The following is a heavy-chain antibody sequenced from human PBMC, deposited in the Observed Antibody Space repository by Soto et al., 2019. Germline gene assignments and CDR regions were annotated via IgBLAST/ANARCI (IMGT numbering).Heavy chain of an antibody. CDR2: INPSGGST. Sequence: GASVKVSCKASGYTFTSYYMHWVRQAPGQGLEWMGIINPSGGSTSYAQKFQGRVTMTRDTSTSTVYMELSSLRSEDTAVYYCARDKRHTTGDPDAFDIWGQGTMVTVSS. CDR1: GYTFTSYY. J-gene: IGHJ3*02. CDR3: ARDKRHTTGDPDAFDI. D-gene: IGHD7-27*01. V-gene: IGHV1-46*01.